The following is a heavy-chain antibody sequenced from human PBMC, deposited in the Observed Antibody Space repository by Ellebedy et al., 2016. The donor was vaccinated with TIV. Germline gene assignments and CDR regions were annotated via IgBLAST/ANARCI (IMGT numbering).Heavy chain of an antibody. CDR3: ARGRDGYTPFDY. Sequence: SETLSLXXTVSGGSISSYYWSWIRQPAGKGLEWIGRIYTSGSTNYNPSLKSRVTMSVDTSKNQFSLKLSSVTAADTAVYYCARGRDGYTPFDYWGQGTLVTVSS. CDR2: IYTSGST. D-gene: IGHD5-24*01. J-gene: IGHJ4*02. V-gene: IGHV4-4*07. CDR1: GGSISSYY.